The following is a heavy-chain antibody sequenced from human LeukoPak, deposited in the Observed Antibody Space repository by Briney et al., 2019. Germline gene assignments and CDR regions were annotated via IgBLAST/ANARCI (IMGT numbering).Heavy chain of an antibody. D-gene: IGHD2-2*01. CDR1: DESFSDFY. CDR2: INHSGRV. V-gene: IGHV4-34*01. CDR3: ARGGGYCSSTSCMGYSSGWYVY. Sequence: SETLSLTCAVYDESFSDFYLNWIRQPPGKGLEWIGEINHSGRVNYNPSLKSRVSMSVQKSRNNFSLRLNSVTAADTAVYYCARGGGYCSSTSCMGYSSGWYVYWGQGTLVTVSS. J-gene: IGHJ4*02.